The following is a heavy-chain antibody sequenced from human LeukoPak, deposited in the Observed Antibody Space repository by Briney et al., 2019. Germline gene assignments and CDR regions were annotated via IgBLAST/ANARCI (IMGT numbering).Heavy chain of an antibody. D-gene: IGHD4-17*01. V-gene: IGHV4-59*08. CDR1: GGSIRGYY. CDR2: IYYSGST. CDR3: AGYATTVTTNDY. Sequence: SYTLSLTCTVSGGSIRGYYWSWIRQPPGKALEWIGFIYYSGSTNYNPCLKSRVTISVDASKNQFSLKLSSVSAADTAVYYCAGYATTVTTNDYWGQGTLVTVSS. J-gene: IGHJ4*02.